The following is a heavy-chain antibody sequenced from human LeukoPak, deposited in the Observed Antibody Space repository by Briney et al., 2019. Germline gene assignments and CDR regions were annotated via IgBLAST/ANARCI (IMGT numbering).Heavy chain of an antibody. Sequence: PGGSLRLSCAASGFTFSSYAMSWVRQAPGKGLEWVSAISGSGGSTYYADSVKGRFTISRDNSKNTLYLQMNSLRAEDTAVYYCAKDREYQLLESPFDYWGQGTLVTVSS. CDR1: GFTFSSYA. D-gene: IGHD2-2*01. J-gene: IGHJ4*02. CDR2: ISGSGGST. V-gene: IGHV3-23*01. CDR3: AKDREYQLLESPFDY.